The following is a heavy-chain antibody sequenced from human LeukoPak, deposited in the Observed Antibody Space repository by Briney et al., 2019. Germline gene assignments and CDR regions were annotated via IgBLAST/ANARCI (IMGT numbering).Heavy chain of an antibody. CDR2: ITNNGRKT. CDR1: GFIFNDYF. Sequence: GGSLRLSCAASGFIFNDYFMGWIRQTPGKGLEWVSYITNNGRKTYYADSMKGRFTISRDNAKNSLYLQMNSLRAEDTALYYCARGRLETDYWGQGTLVTVSS. CDR3: ARGRLETDY. J-gene: IGHJ4*02. V-gene: IGHV3-11*04. D-gene: IGHD5-24*01.